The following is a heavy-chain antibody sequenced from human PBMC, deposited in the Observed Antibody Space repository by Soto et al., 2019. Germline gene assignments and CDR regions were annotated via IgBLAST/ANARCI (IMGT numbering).Heavy chain of an antibody. Sequence: SETLSLTCTVSGGSISSYYWSWIRQPPGKGLEWIGYIYYSGSTNYNPSLKSRVTISVDTSKNQFSLKLSSVTAADTAVYYCASSSSGWDFYYWGQGTLVTVS. V-gene: IGHV4-59*01. D-gene: IGHD6-19*01. CDR3: ASSSSGWDFYY. CDR2: IYYSGST. J-gene: IGHJ4*02. CDR1: GGSISSYY.